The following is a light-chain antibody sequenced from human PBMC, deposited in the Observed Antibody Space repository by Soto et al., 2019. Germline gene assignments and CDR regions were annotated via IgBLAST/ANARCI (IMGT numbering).Light chain of an antibody. J-gene: IGLJ1*01. CDR3: SSYTSSRRLV. Sequence: QSVLTQPSSLSGSPGQSITISCTGTISDVGDYDYVSWYQQHPGKAPKLIIYEVSDRPSGVSNRFSGSKSANTASLTISGLQAEDEADYFCSSYTSSRRLVFGTGTKVTVL. CDR2: EVS. CDR1: ISDVGDYDY. V-gene: IGLV2-14*01.